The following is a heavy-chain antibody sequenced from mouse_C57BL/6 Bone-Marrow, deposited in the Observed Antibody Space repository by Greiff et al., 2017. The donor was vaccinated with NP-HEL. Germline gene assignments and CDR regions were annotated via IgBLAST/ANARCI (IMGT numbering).Heavy chain of an antibody. Sequence: QVQLQQSGAELVRPGASVTLSCKASGYTFTDYEMHWVKQTPVHGLEWIGAIDPETGGTAYNQKFKGKAILTADKSSSTAYMELRSLTSEDSAVYYCTTTIVTTLNFDYWGQGTTLTVSS. J-gene: IGHJ2*01. CDR2: IDPETGGT. D-gene: IGHD2-5*01. CDR3: TTTIVTTLNFDY. CDR1: GYTFTDYE. V-gene: IGHV1-15*01.